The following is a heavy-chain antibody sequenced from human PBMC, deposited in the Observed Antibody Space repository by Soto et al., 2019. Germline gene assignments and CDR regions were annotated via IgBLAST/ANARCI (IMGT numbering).Heavy chain of an antibody. J-gene: IGHJ4*02. CDR3: ARLCPYVSSGDHHNY. D-gene: IGHD3-22*01. CDR1: GGCISSSRSY. CDR2: IYYLGNT. V-gene: IGHV4-39*01. Sequence: PSETLSLTCTVYGGCISSSRSYWGWIRQPPGKGLEWVGSIYYLGNTYYNPSLGGRVSISVDTSKNQFSLTLNSVTAADTAVFYCARLCPYVSSGDHHNYLGQGTLVTVSS.